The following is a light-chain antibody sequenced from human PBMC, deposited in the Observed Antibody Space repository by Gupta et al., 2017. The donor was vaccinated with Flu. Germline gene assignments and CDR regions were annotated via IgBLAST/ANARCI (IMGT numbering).Light chain of an antibody. J-gene: IGLJ2*01. CDR2: RNN. CDR1: NSNLGTHY. CDR3: ATWDDSLSGVV. Sequence: QSVLTQPPSVSGPPGQRVTISCSGDNSNLGTHYVYWYQHLPGAAPKLFIFRNNQRPSGVPARFSGSKSGTSASLAISGLQSEDEADYFCATWDDSLSGVVFGGGTKLTVL. V-gene: IGLV1-47*01.